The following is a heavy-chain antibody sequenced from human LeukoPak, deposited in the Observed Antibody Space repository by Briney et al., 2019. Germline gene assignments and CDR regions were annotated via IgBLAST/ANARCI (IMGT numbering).Heavy chain of an antibody. CDR1: GFSLSTLGVG. CDR2: IYWNDDK. J-gene: IGHJ4*02. D-gene: IGHD3/OR15-3a*01. CDR3: AHLRGLSRRADY. Sequence: SGPTLVKPTQTLTLTCSFSGFSLSTLGVGMGWIRQPPGKALEWLALIYWNDDKRYSPSLKSRLTITKDTSKNQVVLTMTNMDPADTATYYCAHLRGLSRRADYWGQGTLVTVSS. V-gene: IGHV2-5*01.